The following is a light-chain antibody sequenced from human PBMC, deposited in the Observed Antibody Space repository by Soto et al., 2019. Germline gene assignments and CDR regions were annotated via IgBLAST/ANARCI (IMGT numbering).Light chain of an antibody. CDR3: QQYNTYPWT. CDR2: KTS. Sequence: DIQMTQSPSTLSASVGDRVTITCRASQSIRSWLAWYQQKPGKAPKLLIHKTSSLQSGVPSRFSGAESGTEFTLTISSLQPEDFATYFCQQYNTYPWTFGHGTKVEVK. V-gene: IGKV1-5*03. J-gene: IGKJ1*01. CDR1: QSIRSW.